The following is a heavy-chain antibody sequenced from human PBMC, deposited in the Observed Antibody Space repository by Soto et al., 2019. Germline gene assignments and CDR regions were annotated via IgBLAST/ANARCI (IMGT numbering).Heavy chain of an antibody. CDR2: IYYNDDR. CDR3: AHSDGGYEIIYFDF. V-gene: IGHV2-5*01. D-gene: IGHD5-12*01. Sequence: SAPTLVNPTQTLTLTCTFSGFSFTTAGVAVGWIRQTPGGALEWLTPIYYNDDRRFSPSLKTRLTITGDTSKNQVVLSLTNVDPGDTATYFCAHSDGGYEIIYFDFWGQGIPVTVSS. CDR1: GFSFTTAGVA. J-gene: IGHJ4*02.